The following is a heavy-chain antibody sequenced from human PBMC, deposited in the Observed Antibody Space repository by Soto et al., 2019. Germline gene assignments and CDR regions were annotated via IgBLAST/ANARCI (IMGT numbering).Heavy chain of an antibody. CDR3: ARASSWLRKEFDY. CDR2: INPYSGGT. V-gene: IGHV1-2*04. D-gene: IGHD6-13*01. Sequence: ASVKVSCKASGYTFSGSFIHWVRQAPGQGLEWMGWINPYSGGTNYAQKFQAWVTMTRDMSITTAYMKLSSVIAADTAVYYCARASSWLRKEFDYWGQGTLVTVSS. J-gene: IGHJ4*02. CDR1: GYTFSGSF.